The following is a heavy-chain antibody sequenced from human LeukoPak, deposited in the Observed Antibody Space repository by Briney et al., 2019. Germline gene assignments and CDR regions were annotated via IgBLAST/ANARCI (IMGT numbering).Heavy chain of an antibody. D-gene: IGHD2-2*01. CDR1: GFNFNSYW. V-gene: IGHV3-7*03. J-gene: IGHJ3*02. Sequence: GGSLRLSCAASGFNFNSYWMTWVRQTPGKGLKWVANIKQDGSEKEYVDSVKGRFTISRDNAKNSLYLQMNSLRAEDTAVYYCARVRGGYCSSTSCSLGFGAFDIWGQGTMVTVSS. CDR2: IKQDGSEK. CDR3: ARVRGGYCSSTSCSLGFGAFDI.